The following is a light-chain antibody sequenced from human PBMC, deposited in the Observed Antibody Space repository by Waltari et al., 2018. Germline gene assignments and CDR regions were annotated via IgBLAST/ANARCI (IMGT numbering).Light chain of an antibody. J-gene: IGKJ2*01. CDR3: QQYDTSPAT. V-gene: IGKV3-20*01. Sequence: EIVLTQSPGTMSLSPGAKATLTCRPSQSLQFADVALYQQKSGHAPRLLIYGALYRSADIPDRFSGSGSGTDFTLTITRLEPEDFAVYYCQQYDTSPATFGQGTKVEMK. CDR1: QSLQFAD. CDR2: GAL.